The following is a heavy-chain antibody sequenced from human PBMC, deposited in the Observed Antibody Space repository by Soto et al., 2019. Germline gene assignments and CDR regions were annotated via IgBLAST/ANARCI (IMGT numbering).Heavy chain of an antibody. CDR3: ASSVAGTSIYFDY. V-gene: IGHV1-69*13. Sequence: GASVKVSCKASGGTFSSYAISWVRQAPGQGLEWMGGIIPIFGTANYAQKFQGRVTITADESTSTAYMELSSLRSEDTAVYYCASSVAGTSIYFDYWGQGTLVTVSS. CDR1: GGTFSSYA. D-gene: IGHD6-19*01. J-gene: IGHJ4*02. CDR2: IIPIFGTA.